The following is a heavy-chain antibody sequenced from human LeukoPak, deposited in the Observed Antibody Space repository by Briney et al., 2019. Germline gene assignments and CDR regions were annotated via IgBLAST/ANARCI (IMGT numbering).Heavy chain of an antibody. V-gene: IGHV4-34*01. CDR1: GGSFNGYY. Sequence: PSETLSLTCAVYGGSFNGYYWSWIRQPPGKGQEWIGEINHSGSTYYNPSLKSRVNISVDRSKNLFCLKLSSVTAADTAVYYCARDRVRVVVAAALRDDAFNIWGQGTMVTVSS. D-gene: IGHD2-2*02. CDR2: INHSGST. J-gene: IGHJ3*02. CDR3: ARDRVRVVVAAALRDDAFNI.